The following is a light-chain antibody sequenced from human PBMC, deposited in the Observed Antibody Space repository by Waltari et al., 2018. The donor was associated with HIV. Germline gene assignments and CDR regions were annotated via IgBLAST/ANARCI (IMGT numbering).Light chain of an antibody. CDR1: NSNIRSNT. J-gene: IGLJ3*02. CDR3: AAWDDSLNGVV. Sequence: SVLTQPPSASGTPGQRVTIPCSGSNSNIRSNTVNWYQQLPGTAPKLLIYTKNQRPSGVPDRFSGSKSGTSASLAISRLQSEDEADYYCAAWDDSLNGVVFGGGTRLTVL. V-gene: IGLV1-44*01. CDR2: TKN.